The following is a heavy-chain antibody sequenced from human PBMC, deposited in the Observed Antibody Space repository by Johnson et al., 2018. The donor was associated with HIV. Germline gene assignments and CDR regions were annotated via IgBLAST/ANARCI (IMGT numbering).Heavy chain of an antibody. V-gene: IGHV3-23*04. CDR2: ISGSDHSP. CDR1: AFTFSSND. J-gene: IGHJ3*02. CDR3: ARGEGRGAFDI. Sequence: VQLVESGGGLVQPGGSLRLSCGASAFTFSSNDMKWVRQAPGKGLEWVSPISGSDHSPYYADSVRGRFTISRDNSKNTLYLQMNSLRAEDTALYYCARGEGRGAFDIWGQGTMVTVSS. D-gene: IGHD3-10*01.